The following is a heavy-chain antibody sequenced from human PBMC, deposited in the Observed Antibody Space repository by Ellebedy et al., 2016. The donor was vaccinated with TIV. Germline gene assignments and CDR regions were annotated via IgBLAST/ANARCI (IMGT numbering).Heavy chain of an antibody. V-gene: IGHV4-31*03. CDR1: GASISSGGYY. J-gene: IGHJ4*02. D-gene: IGHD5-18*01. CDR2: IYNSGST. Sequence: MPSETLSLTCTVSGASISSGGYYWSWIRRHPGKGLEWIGYIYNSGSTYYNPSLKSRVIISVDTSKNQFSLKLSSVTAADTAVYYCARGHVETAMVPLGYWGQGILVTVSS. CDR3: ARGHVETAMVPLGY.